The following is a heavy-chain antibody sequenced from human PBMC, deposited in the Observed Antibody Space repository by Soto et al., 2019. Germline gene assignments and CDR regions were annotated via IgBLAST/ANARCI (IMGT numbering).Heavy chain of an antibody. V-gene: IGHV3-21*01. J-gene: IGHJ4*02. D-gene: IGHD6-13*01. CDR2: ISSSSNNI. CDR1: GFSLRSYS. Sequence: EVQLVESGGGLVKPGGSLRLSCAASGFSLRSYSMNWVRQAPGKGLAWGSSISSSSNNIYYADSVKGRFTISRDNAKNSLFLQVNSLRDEDTAVYFCARDLTTATGAFDYWGQGTLVTVSS. CDR3: ARDLTTATGAFDY.